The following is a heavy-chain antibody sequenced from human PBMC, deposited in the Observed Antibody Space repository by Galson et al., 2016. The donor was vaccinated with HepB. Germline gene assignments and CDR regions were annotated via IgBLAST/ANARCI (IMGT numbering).Heavy chain of an antibody. V-gene: IGHV3-30*03. Sequence: LRLSCAASGFPFSTYGMHWVRQAPGKGLEWVAVISYDGDTKYHADSVKGRFTISRDNSKNTLYLQMHRLRFEDTAVYYCASDPRQWQRGYNYGFEYWGQGTLVSVSS. CDR2: ISYDGDTK. J-gene: IGHJ4*02. D-gene: IGHD5-18*01. CDR3: ASDPRQWQRGYNYGFEY. CDR1: GFPFSTYG.